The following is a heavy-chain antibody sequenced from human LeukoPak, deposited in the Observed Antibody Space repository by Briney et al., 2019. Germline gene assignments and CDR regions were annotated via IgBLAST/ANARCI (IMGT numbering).Heavy chain of an antibody. J-gene: IGHJ4*02. CDR3: ARGLTYYYDSSGYYYFDY. CDR2: INPSGGGT. CDR1: GYIFTTYD. D-gene: IGHD3-22*01. Sequence: ASVKVSCKASGYIFTTYDIHWVRQAPGRGLECMGIINPSGGGTSNAQKFQGRLTMTRDASTSTVYMELSSLRSEDTAVYYCARGLTYYYDSSGYYYFDYWGQGTLVTVSS. V-gene: IGHV1-46*01.